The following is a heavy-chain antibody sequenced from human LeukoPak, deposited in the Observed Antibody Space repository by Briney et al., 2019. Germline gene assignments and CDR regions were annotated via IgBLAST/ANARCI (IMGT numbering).Heavy chain of an antibody. CDR3: ARAQLWSGNAFDI. D-gene: IGHD5-18*01. Sequence: GGSLRLSCAASGFTFSSYGMHWVRQAPGKGLEWVAVIWYGGSNKYYADSVKGRFTISRDNSKNTLYLQMNSLRAEDAAVYYCARAQLWSGNAFDIWGQGTMVTVSS. J-gene: IGHJ3*02. CDR1: GFTFSSYG. CDR2: IWYGGSNK. V-gene: IGHV3-33*08.